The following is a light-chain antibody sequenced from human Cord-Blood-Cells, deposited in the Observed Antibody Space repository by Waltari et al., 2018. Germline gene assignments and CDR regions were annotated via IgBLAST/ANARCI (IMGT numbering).Light chain of an antibody. J-gene: IGKJ1*01. CDR1: QSVSSY. CDR3: QQRSNWPPWT. V-gene: IGKV3-11*01. CDR2: DAS. Sequence: DIVFTQSPATLSLAPGDRATLSCRASQSVSSYLAWYQQKPGQAPRLLIYDASNRATGIPARFSGSGSGTDFTLTISSLEPEDFAVYYCQQRSNWPPWTFGQGTKVEIK.